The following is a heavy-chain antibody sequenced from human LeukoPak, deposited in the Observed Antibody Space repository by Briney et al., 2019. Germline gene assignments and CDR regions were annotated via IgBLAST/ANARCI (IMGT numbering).Heavy chain of an antibody. CDR1: GGSFSGYY. CDR2: INHSGST. V-gene: IGHV4-34*01. CDR3: ARELVEYDSSGYYYYGMDV. J-gene: IGHJ6*02. Sequence: PSETLSLTCAVYGGSFSGYYWSWIRQPPGKGLEWIGEINHSGSTNYNPSLKSRVTISVDTSKNQFSLKLSSVTAADTAVYYCARELVEYDSSGYYYYGMDVWGQGTTVTVSS. D-gene: IGHD3-22*01.